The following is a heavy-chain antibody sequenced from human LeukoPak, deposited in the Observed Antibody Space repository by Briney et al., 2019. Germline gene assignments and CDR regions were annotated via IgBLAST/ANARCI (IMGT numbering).Heavy chain of an antibody. CDR2: TYYRSKWYN. V-gene: IGHV6-1*01. Sequence: SQTLSLTCAISGDSVSSNTASWNWIWQSPSRGLEWLGRTYYRSKWYNDYALSVKSRITLNPDTSKNQFSLQLNSVTPEDTAVYYCARGTLYATSWNFDYWGQGTLVTVSS. CDR1: GDSVSSNTAS. J-gene: IGHJ4*02. CDR3: ARGTLYATSWNFDY. D-gene: IGHD2-2*01.